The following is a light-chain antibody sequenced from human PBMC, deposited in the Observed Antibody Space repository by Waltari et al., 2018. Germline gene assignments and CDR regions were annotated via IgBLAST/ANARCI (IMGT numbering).Light chain of an antibody. Sequence: EIVLTQSPATLSLSPGERATLSCRASQSVSSYLACYQQKPGQAPRLLNYDASNRATGIPARFSGSGSGTDFTLTISSLEPEDFAVYYCQQRSNWPPRVTFGPGTKVDIK. CDR1: QSVSSY. V-gene: IGKV3-11*01. CDR2: DAS. J-gene: IGKJ3*01. CDR3: QQRSNWPPRVT.